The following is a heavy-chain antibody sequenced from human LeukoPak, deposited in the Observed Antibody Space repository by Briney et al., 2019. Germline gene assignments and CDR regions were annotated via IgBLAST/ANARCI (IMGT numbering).Heavy chain of an antibody. CDR1: GFTFSSYS. J-gene: IGHJ4*02. D-gene: IGHD1-26*01. Sequence: KHWGSLRLSCAASGFTFSSYSINWVRQAPGKGLEWVSSISSSSRYIYYADSVKGRFTISRDNAKNSLYLQMNSLRAEDTAVYYCAREAIVGAIFDYWGQGTLVTVSS. V-gene: IGHV3-21*04. CDR2: ISSSSRYI. CDR3: AREAIVGAIFDY.